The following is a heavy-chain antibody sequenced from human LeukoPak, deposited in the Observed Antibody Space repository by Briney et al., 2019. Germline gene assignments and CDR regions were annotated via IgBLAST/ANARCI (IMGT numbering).Heavy chain of an antibody. Sequence: ASVKVSCKASGYTFTSYDINWVRQAAGQGLEWMGWMNPNSGNTGYAQKFQGRVTMTRNTSISTAHMELSSLRSEDTAVYYCARVVGKPYYFDYWGQGTLVTVSS. J-gene: IGHJ4*02. D-gene: IGHD1-26*01. CDR2: MNPNSGNT. V-gene: IGHV1-8*01. CDR1: GYTFTSYD. CDR3: ARVVGKPYYFDY.